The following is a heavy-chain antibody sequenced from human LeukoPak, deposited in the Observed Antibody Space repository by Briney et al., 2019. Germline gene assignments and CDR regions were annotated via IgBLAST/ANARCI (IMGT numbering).Heavy chain of an antibody. Sequence: LVKVSCKASGGTFSSYAISWVRQAPGQGLEWMGRIIPILGIANYAQKFQGRVTINADKSTSTAYMELSSLRSEDTAVYYCARDLCYYDSSGYPGRGMDVWGQGTTVTVSS. J-gene: IGHJ6*02. CDR2: IIPILGIA. D-gene: IGHD3-22*01. CDR3: ARDLCYYDSSGYPGRGMDV. CDR1: GGTFSSYA. V-gene: IGHV1-69*04.